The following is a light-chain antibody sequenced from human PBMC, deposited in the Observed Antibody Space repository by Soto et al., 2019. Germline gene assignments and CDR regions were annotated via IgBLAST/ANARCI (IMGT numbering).Light chain of an antibody. CDR2: AAS. CDR1: QSVTSSN. Sequence: EIVLTQSPGTLSLSPGERATLSCMASQSVTSSNLAWYQQKPGQAPRLLIYAASSRATGIPDRFSGSGSGTDFTLTISRLEPEDFAVYYCQQYDSSLWTFGQVTKVEIK. CDR3: QQYDSSLWT. J-gene: IGKJ1*01. V-gene: IGKV3-20*01.